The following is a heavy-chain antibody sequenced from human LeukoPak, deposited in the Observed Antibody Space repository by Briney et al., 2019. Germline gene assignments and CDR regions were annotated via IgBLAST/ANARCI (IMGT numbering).Heavy chain of an antibody. Sequence: ASVKVSCKASGYTFTTYGISWVRQAPGQGLEWMGWINAHNGNTKYVEDFQGRITMTTDTSTSKAYMELRSLRSDDTAVYYCARGYYYGSGNYYSNWFDPWGQGTLVAVCS. V-gene: IGHV1-18*01. J-gene: IGHJ5*02. CDR2: INAHNGNT. CDR1: GYTFTTYG. D-gene: IGHD3-10*01. CDR3: ARGYYYGSGNYYSNWFDP.